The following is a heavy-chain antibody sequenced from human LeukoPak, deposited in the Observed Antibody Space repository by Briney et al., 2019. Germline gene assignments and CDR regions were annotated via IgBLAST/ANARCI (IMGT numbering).Heavy chain of an antibody. V-gene: IGHV1-2*02. CDR2: INPNSGGT. Sequence: GASAKVSCKASGYTFTGYYMHWVRQAPGQGLERMGWINPNSGGTNYAQKFQGRVTMTRDTSISTAYMELSRLRSDDTAVYYCARGSGDYVGGYYMDVWGKGTTVTVSS. D-gene: IGHD4-17*01. CDR3: ARGSGDYVGGYYMDV. CDR1: GYTFTGYY. J-gene: IGHJ6*03.